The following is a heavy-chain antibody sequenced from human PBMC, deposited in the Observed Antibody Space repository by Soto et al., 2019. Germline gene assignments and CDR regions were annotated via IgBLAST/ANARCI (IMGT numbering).Heavy chain of an antibody. CDR3: ARDRLMVYDKYGMDV. Sequence: QVQLVQSGAEVRKPGASLKVSCKASGYTFTNNRMHWMGQAPGQGLEWMGIINPSGGSTYYAQKFQGRVTMTRDTSTSTVYMELSSLRSEDTAVYYCARDRLMVYDKYGMDVWGLGTTVTVSS. D-gene: IGHD2-8*01. J-gene: IGHJ6*02. V-gene: IGHV1-46*01. CDR2: INPSGGST. CDR1: GYTFTNNR.